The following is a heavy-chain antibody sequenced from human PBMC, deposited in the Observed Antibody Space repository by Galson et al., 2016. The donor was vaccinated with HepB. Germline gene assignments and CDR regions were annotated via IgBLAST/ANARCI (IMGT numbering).Heavy chain of an antibody. CDR2: INAGNGAT. Sequence: SVKVSCKASGYTFISYGIHWVRQAPGQRLEWMGSINAGNGATKSSQKFQGRVTIARDTSASTALMELTGLSSEDTAVYYCARADSNYDCVWGGYRSARGFDIWGQGTMVTVSS. CDR1: GYTFISYG. J-gene: IGHJ3*02. V-gene: IGHV1-3*01. D-gene: IGHD3-16*02. CDR3: ARADSNYDCVWGGYRSARGFDI.